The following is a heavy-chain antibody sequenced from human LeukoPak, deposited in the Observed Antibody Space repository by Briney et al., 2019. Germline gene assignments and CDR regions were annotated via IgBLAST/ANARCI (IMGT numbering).Heavy chain of an antibody. V-gene: IGHV3-23*01. CDR2: ISDSGGRT. D-gene: IGHD6-19*01. J-gene: IGHJ4*02. CDR1: GITLSNYG. CDR3: AKTQIAVAGIEYYFDY. Sequence: AGGSLRLSCAVSGITLSNYGMSWVRQAPGKGLEWVAGISDSGGRTNYADSVKGRFTISRDNPKNTLYLQMNSLRAEDTAVYYCAKTQIAVAGIEYYFDYWGQGTLVTVSS.